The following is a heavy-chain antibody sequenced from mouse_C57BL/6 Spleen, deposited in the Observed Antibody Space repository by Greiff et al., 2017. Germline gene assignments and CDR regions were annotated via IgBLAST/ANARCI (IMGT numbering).Heavy chain of an antibody. CDR3: AREGYSFDY. CDR1: GFTFSSYA. D-gene: IGHD3-1*01. Sequence: EVQVVESGGGLVKPGGSLKLSCAASGFTFSSYAMSWVRQTPEKRLEWVATISDGGSYTDYPDNVKGRFTISRDNAKNNLYLQMSHLRSEDTAMYYCAREGYSFDYWGQGTTLTVSS. CDR2: ISDGGSYT. J-gene: IGHJ2*01. V-gene: IGHV5-4*01.